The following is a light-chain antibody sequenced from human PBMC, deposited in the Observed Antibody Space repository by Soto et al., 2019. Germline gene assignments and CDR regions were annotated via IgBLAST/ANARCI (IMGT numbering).Light chain of an antibody. J-gene: IGKJ2*03. Sequence: EIVLTQSPATLSVSPGERPTLSCRASQSVNTYLAWYQQKPGQAPRLLIFGASTRATGVPARFSGSGSGTEFTLTISSLQSEDFAVYYCQQYNNWPPASFGQGTKLQI. V-gene: IGKV3-15*01. CDR2: GAS. CDR3: QQYNNWPPAS. CDR1: QSVNTY.